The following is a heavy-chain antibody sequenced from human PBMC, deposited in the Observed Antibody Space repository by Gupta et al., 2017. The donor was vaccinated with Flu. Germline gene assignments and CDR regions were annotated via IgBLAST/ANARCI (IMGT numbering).Heavy chain of an antibody. Sequence: EVQLVESGGGLVQPGGSLRLSCAASRFTFSSYWMHWVRQAPGKGLVWVSRINNYGSTTAYADSVKGRFTISRDNAKNTLYLQMNSLRAEDTAVYYCAREGYDSSSYSYYLDYWGQGTLVTVSS. J-gene: IGHJ4*02. V-gene: IGHV3-74*01. CDR2: INNYGSTT. CDR1: RFTFSSYW. D-gene: IGHD3-22*01. CDR3: AREGYDSSSYSYYLDY.